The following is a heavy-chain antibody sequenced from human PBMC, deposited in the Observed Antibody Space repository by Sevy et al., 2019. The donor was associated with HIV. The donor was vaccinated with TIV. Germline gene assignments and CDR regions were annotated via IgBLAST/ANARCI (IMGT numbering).Heavy chain of an antibody. Sequence: GGSLRLSCTASGFTFGDYAMSWFRQAPGKGLEWVGFIRSKAYGGTTEYAASVKGRFTISRDDSKSISYLQMNSLKTEDTAVYYCTREFSGWYFDYWGQGTLVTVSS. J-gene: IGHJ4*02. V-gene: IGHV3-49*03. CDR2: IRSKAYGGTT. CDR1: GFTFGDYA. D-gene: IGHD6-19*01. CDR3: TREFSGWYFDY.